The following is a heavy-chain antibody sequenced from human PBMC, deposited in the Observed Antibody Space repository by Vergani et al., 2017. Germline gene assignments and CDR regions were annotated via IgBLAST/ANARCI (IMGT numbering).Heavy chain of an antibody. CDR2: IRYDGSDK. CDR3: ARERNAYYDFWSGYYTQYYFDY. CDR1: GVSFSSFG. V-gene: IGHV3-30*02. J-gene: IGHJ4*02. Sequence: QVQLVESGGGVVQPGGSLRLSCAASGVSFSSFGMHWVRQAPGKGLEWVAFIRYDGSDKYYVDSVKGRFTISRDNSKNTLYLQVDSLRAEDTAVYYCARERNAYYDFWSGYYTQYYFDYWGQGTLVTVSS. D-gene: IGHD3-3*01.